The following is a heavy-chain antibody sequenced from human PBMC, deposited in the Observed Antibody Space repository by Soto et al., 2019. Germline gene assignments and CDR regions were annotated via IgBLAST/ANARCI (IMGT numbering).Heavy chain of an antibody. CDR3: ARDPPPPDY. Sequence: QVQLVQSGAEVKKPGASVKVSCKASGYTFASYAISWMRQAPGQGLEWMGWISAYKGNKSYAQKLQGRVTMTTDTSTSTAYMELRSLISDDTAVYYCARDPPPPDYWGQGTLVTVSS. CDR2: ISAYKGNK. CDR1: GYTFASYA. V-gene: IGHV1-18*01. J-gene: IGHJ4*02.